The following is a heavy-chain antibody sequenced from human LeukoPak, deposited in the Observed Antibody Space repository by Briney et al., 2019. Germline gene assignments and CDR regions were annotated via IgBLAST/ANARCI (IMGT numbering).Heavy chain of an antibody. CDR2: ILYDGSNK. V-gene: IGHV3-30*02. J-gene: IGHJ4*02. CDR3: ARAVDKGTGYYMDF. CDR1: GFTFSHHG. Sequence: GGSLGLSCAASGFTFSHHGMHWVRQAPGKGLEWVAFILYDGSNKYFVDSVKGRFTISRDNSKNALSLQMNDLRPDDTAMYYCARAVDKGTGYYMDFWGQGTLVTVSS. D-gene: IGHD3-22*01.